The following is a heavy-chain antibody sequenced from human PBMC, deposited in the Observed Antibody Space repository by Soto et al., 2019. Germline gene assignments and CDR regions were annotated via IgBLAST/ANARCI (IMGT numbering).Heavy chain of an antibody. V-gene: IGHV1-2*02. CDR1: GYAFTGYW. CDR3: ARDPNDFWSGYLN. Sequence: ASVKVSCKASGYAFTGYWMHWVRQAPGQGLEWMGWINPSSGGTAYAQKFQGRVTMTRDTSISTFYVELISLRSDDTAVYYCARDPNDFWSGYLNWGQGTLVTVSS. D-gene: IGHD3-3*01. CDR2: INPSSGGT. J-gene: IGHJ4*02.